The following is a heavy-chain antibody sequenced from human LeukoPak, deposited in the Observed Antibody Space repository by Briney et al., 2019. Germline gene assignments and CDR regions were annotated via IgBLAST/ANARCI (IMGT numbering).Heavy chain of an antibody. Sequence: GGSLRLSCAASGFTVSGNYMIWVRQTPGKRLEWVSLIYSGGNTYYTDSVKGRFTIPRDNSENTLYLQMNSLRTEDTAVYYCARVADYYVSGHFDYWGQGTLVTVSS. CDR2: IYSGGNT. CDR1: GFTVSGNY. J-gene: IGHJ4*02. V-gene: IGHV3-53*01. CDR3: ARVADYYVSGHFDY. D-gene: IGHD3-10*01.